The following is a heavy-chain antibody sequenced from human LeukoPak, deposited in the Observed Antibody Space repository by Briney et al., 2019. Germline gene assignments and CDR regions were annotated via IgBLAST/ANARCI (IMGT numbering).Heavy chain of an antibody. V-gene: IGHV3-30*04. J-gene: IGHJ5*02. CDR3: ARERIAATGTGWFDP. Sequence: GGSLRLSCSASGFTFSSYAIHWVRQAPGKGLEWVAVISYDGSNKYYADSVKGRFTVSRDNSKNTLYLQMHSLRVEDTAVYYCARERIAATGTGWFDPWGQGTLVTVSS. CDR1: GFTFSSYA. D-gene: IGHD6-13*01. CDR2: ISYDGSNK.